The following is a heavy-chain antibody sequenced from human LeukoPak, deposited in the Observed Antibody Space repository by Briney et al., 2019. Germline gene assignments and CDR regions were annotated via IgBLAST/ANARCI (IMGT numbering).Heavy chain of an antibody. CDR2: ISSSSSYI. D-gene: IGHD2-21*02. V-gene: IGHV3-21*01. J-gene: IGHJ6*02. CDR1: GFTFSSYS. Sequence: GGSLRLSCAASGFTFSSYSMNWVRQAPGKGLEWVSSISSSSSYIYYADSVKGRFTISRDNAKNSLYLQMNSLRAEDTAVYYCARDPISPYCGGDCQGGYYYYYGMDVWGQGTTVTVSS. CDR3: ARDPISPYCGGDCQGGYYYYYGMDV.